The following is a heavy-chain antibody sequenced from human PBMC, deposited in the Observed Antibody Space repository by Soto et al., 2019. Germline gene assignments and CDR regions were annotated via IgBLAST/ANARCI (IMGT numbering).Heavy chain of an antibody. CDR3: AKNEYDFWSGWHGLDV. CDR1: GLTFSNYA. J-gene: IGHJ6*02. D-gene: IGHD3-3*01. V-gene: IGHV3-23*01. Sequence: EVQVLESGGGLVQPGGSLRVSCAASGLTFSNYAMSWVRQAPGKGLEWVSTISGGGGSTYYADSVKGRFTISRDNSKNTLYLQMNSLRAEDTAVYYCAKNEYDFWSGWHGLDVWGQGTTVTVSS. CDR2: ISGGGGST.